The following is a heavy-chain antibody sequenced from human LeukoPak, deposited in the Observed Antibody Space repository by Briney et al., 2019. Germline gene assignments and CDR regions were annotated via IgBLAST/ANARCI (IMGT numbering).Heavy chain of an antibody. CDR3: ASVMVRGPPPYYYYMDV. Sequence: QSGGSLRLSCAASGFTVSSNYMSWVRQAPGKGLEWVSVIYSGGSTHYADSVKGRFTISRDSSKNTLYLQMNNLRAEDTTVYYCASVMVRGPPPYYYYMDVWGKGPTVTVSS. J-gene: IGHJ6*03. CDR2: IYSGGST. V-gene: IGHV3-66*01. D-gene: IGHD3-10*01. CDR1: GFTVSSNY.